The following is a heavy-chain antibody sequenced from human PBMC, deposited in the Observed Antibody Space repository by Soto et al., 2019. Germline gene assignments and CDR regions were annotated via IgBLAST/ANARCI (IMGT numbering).Heavy chain of an antibody. CDR1: GFTFSSYW. CDR2: IDREGSDT. D-gene: IGHD4-17*01. V-gene: IGHV3-74*01. J-gene: IGHJ4*02. Sequence: EVQLVESGGGLVQPGGSLRLSCAASGFTFSSYWMHWVRQTPGKGLVWVSRIDREGSDTAYAESVKGRFTISRDNAKNTLYLQMNSLSAEDTAVYYCARATTTVTTRPTLGYWGQGTLVTVSS. CDR3: ARATTTVTTRPTLGY.